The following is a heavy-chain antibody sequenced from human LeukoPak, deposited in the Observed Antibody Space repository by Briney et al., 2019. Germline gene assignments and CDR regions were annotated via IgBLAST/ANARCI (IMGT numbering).Heavy chain of an antibody. CDR1: GFRVSDYY. CDR3: AKDGRLYTKYYYDSSGYHDAFDI. V-gene: IGHV3-23*01. Sequence: TGGSLRLSCAVSGFRVSDYYMSWVRQAPGKGLEWVSAISGSGGSTYYADSVKGRFTISRDNSKNTLYLQMNSLRAEDTAVYYCAKDGRLYTKYYYDSSGYHDAFDIWGQGTMVTVSS. D-gene: IGHD3-22*01. J-gene: IGHJ3*02. CDR2: ISGSGGST.